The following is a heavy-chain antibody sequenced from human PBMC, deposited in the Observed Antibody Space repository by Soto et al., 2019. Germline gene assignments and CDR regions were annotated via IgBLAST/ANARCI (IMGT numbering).Heavy chain of an antibody. D-gene: IGHD2-21*02. J-gene: IGHJ5*02. Sequence: SETLSLTCTVSGGSISSGDYYWSWIRQPPRKGLEWIGYIYYSGSTYYNPSLKSRVTISVDTSKNQFSLKLSSVTAADTAVYYCARAYIVVVSGNWFDPWGQGTLVTVSS. V-gene: IGHV4-30-4*01. CDR3: ARAYIVVVSGNWFDP. CDR1: GGSISSGDYY. CDR2: IYYSGST.